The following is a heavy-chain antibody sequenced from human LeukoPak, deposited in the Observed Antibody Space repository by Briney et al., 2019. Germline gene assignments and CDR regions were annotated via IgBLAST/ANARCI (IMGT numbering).Heavy chain of an antibody. CDR3: AKDPDYQLLSRAAFDI. CDR1: GFTFSSYA. D-gene: IGHD2-2*01. V-gene: IGHV3-23*01. Sequence: GGSLRLSCAASGFTFSSYAMSWVRQAPGKGLEWVSGISGSGGTTYYADSVKGRFTISRDNSKNTLYLQMNSLRGEDTAVYYCAKDPDYQLLSRAAFDIWGQGAKVTVSS. CDR2: ISGSGGTT. J-gene: IGHJ3*02.